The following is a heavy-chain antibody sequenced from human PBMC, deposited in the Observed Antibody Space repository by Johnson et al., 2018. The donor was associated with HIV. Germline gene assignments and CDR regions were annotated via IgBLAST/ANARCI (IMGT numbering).Heavy chain of an antibody. D-gene: IGHD6-13*01. CDR1: GFTFSDYY. CDR2: ISGGSAGT. J-gene: IGHJ3*02. V-gene: IGHV3-11*06. Sequence: QVQLVESGGVLVQRGGSLRLSCAASGFTFSDYYMSWVRQAPGKGLEWIAYISGGSAGTFYADSVKGRFTISRDNSKNTLYLQMNSLRAEDTAVYYCAKNFRGGIVATGDAFDIWGQGTMVTVSS. CDR3: AKNFRGGIVATGDAFDI.